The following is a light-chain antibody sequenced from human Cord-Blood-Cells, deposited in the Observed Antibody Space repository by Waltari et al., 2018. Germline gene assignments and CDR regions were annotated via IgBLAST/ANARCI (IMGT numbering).Light chain of an antibody. J-gene: IGLJ3*02. CDR2: DVS. CDR3: SSYTSSSTWV. CDR1: SSDVDGYNY. Sequence: QSALTQPASVSGSPGQSITLSCTGTSSDVDGYNYVSWYQQHPGKAPKLMIYDVSNRPSGVSNRFSGSKSGNTASLTISGLQAEDEADYYCSSYTSSSTWVFGGGTKLTVL. V-gene: IGLV2-14*03.